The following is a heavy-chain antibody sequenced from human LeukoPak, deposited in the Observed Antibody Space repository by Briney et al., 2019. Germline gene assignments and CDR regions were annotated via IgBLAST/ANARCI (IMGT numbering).Heavy chain of an antibody. CDR2: IYYSGST. J-gene: IGHJ3*02. V-gene: IGHV4-39*01. CDR3: ARQVDTMIVVASDAFDI. D-gene: IGHD3-22*01. CDR1: GGSISSSSYY. Sequence: SETLSLTCTVSGGSISSSSYYWGWIRQPPGKGLEWIGNIYYSGSTYYNPSLKSRVTISVVTSKNQFSLKLSSVTAADTAVYYCARQVDTMIVVASDAFDIWGQGTMVTVSS.